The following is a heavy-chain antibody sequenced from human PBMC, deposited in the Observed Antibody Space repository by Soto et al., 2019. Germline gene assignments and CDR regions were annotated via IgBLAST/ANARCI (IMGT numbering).Heavy chain of an antibody. D-gene: IGHD3-10*01. Sequence: SGTLSLTCTVSGGSISSSSYYWGWIRQPPGKGLEWIGSIYYSGSTYYNPSLKSRVTISVDTSKNQFSLKLSSVTAADTAVYYCAIQSRQPGDYYYYLDVWGKGTTVTVSS. CDR1: GGSISSSSYY. J-gene: IGHJ6*03. CDR2: IYYSGST. V-gene: IGHV4-39*01. CDR3: AIQSRQPGDYYYYLDV.